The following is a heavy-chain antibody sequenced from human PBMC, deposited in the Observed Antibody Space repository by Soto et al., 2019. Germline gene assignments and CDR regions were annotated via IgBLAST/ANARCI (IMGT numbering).Heavy chain of an antibody. CDR1: GFTFSSYG. V-gene: IGHV3-30*18. J-gene: IGHJ6*02. D-gene: IGHD5-18*01. CDR3: AKYRAEDTAMPYGMDV. Sequence: QVQLVESGGGVVQPGRSLRLSCAASGFTFSSYGMHWVRQAPGKGLEWVAVISYDGSNKYYADSVKGRFTISRDNSKNTLYRQMNSLRAEDTAVYYCAKYRAEDTAMPYGMDVWGQGTTVTVSS. CDR2: ISYDGSNK.